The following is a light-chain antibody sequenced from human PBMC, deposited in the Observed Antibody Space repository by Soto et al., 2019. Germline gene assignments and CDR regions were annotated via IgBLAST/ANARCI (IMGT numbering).Light chain of an antibody. J-gene: IGKJ5*01. V-gene: IGKV1-33*01. Sequence: IQMTQSPPSLSVSVGDRVTITCQASQDISNYLHWFQQKPGKAPQLLIFDVSNLQTGVPSRFSGGGSGTDFALTISSLEPEDIATYYCQQSDSSPLPFGQGTRLEIK. CDR2: DVS. CDR1: QDISNY. CDR3: QQSDSSPLP.